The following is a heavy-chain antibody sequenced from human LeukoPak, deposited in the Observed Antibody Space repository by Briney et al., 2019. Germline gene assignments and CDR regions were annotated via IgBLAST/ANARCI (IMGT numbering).Heavy chain of an antibody. J-gene: IGHJ5*02. D-gene: IGHD2/OR15-2a*01. CDR1: GFAFSDFW. CDR2: INGRGDNT. CDR3: AKDRVSPGFNWFDP. Sequence: PGGSLRLSCAASGFAFSDFWMSWVRQAPGKGLEWVSAINGRGDNTYYADFVKGRFTISRDNSKSTVYLQMNSLRTEDTAVYYCAKDRVSPGFNWFDPWGQGTLVTVSS. V-gene: IGHV3-23*01.